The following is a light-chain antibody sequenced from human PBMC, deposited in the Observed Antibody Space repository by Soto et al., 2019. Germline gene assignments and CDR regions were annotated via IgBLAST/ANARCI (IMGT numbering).Light chain of an antibody. CDR3: QQSYSTPWT. V-gene: IGKV1-39*01. CDR2: AAS. Sequence: DIQMTQSPSSLSASVGDRVTITCRASQSISSYLNWYQQKPGKAPKLLIYAASSLQSGVPSRFSGSGSGTDFTLPISSLQPEEFATYYCQQSYSTPWTFGQGTKVEIK. CDR1: QSISSY. J-gene: IGKJ1*01.